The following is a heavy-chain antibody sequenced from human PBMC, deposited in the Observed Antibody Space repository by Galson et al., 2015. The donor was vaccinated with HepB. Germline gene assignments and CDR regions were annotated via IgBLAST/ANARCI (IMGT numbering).Heavy chain of an antibody. V-gene: IGHV1-18*01. CDR1: GYTFINYA. J-gene: IGHJ4*02. CDR3: ARDGFDGWFDY. D-gene: IGHD5-24*01. CDR2: TSVYDGKT. Sequence: SVKVSCKASGYTFINYATNWVRQAPGHGLEWMGWTSVYDGKTNYAQKLQGRVTMTTDTPTGTAYMELTSLISDDTAVYYCARDGFDGWFDYWGQGTLVTVS.